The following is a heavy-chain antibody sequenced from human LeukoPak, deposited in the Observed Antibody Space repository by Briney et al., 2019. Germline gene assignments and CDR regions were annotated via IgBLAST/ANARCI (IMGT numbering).Heavy chain of an antibody. Sequence: SVKVSCKASGGTFSSYAIRWVRQAPGQGLEWMGGIIPMFGTADYAQKLQGRVTITADKSTSTAYMELSSLRSEDTAVYYCASDYGGNSATNYWGQGTLVTVSS. V-gene: IGHV1-69*06. CDR3: ASDYGGNSATNY. D-gene: IGHD4-23*01. CDR2: IIPMFGTA. CDR1: GGTFSSYA. J-gene: IGHJ4*02.